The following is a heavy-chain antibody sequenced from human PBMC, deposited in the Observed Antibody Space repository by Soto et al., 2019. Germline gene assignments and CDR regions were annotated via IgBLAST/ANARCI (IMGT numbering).Heavy chain of an antibody. V-gene: IGHV4-59*01. CDR1: GGSISSYY. J-gene: IGHJ4*02. CDR2: IYYSGST. D-gene: IGHD2-15*01. CDR3: ARQGRNCSGGSCYHFDY. Sequence: PSETLSLTCTVSGGSISSYYWSWIRQPPGKGLEWIGYIYYSGSTNYNPSLKSRVTISVDTSKNQFSLKLSSVTAADTAVYYCARQGRNCSGGSCYHFDYWGQGTLVTVSS.